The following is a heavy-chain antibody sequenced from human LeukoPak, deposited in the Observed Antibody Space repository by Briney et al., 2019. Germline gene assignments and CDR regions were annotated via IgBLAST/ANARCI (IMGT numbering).Heavy chain of an antibody. CDR3: ARTGYYDYVWGSYRYIIDY. V-gene: IGHV4-4*07. D-gene: IGHD3-16*02. J-gene: IGHJ4*02. CDR1: GGSISSYY. CDR2: IYTSGST. Sequence: SETLSLTCTVSGGSISSYYWSWIRQPAGKGLEWIGRIYTSGSTNYNPSLKSRVTMSVETSKNQFSLKLSSVTAADTAVYYCARTGYYDYVWGSYRYIIDYWGQGTLVTVSS.